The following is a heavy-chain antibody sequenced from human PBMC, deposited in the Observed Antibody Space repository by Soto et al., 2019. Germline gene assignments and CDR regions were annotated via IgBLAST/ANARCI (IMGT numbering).Heavy chain of an antibody. Sequence: XGTLWLPGAVCGGAFSGYYWSGIRQPPGKGLEWIGEINHSGSTNYNPSLKSRVTISVDTSKNQFSLKLSSVTAADTAVYYCASRRWPRYYYYGMDVWGQRTTVTFSS. CDR1: GGAFSGYY. V-gene: IGHV4-34*01. J-gene: IGHJ6*02. CDR3: ASRRWPRYYYYGMDV. CDR2: INHSGST.